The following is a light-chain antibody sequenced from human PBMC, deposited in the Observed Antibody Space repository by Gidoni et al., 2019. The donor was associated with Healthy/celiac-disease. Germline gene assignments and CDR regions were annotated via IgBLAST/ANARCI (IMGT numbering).Light chain of an antibody. Sequence: DIQMTQSPSSLSAPVGDRVTITCRASQSISSYLNWYQQKPGKATKLLIYAASSLQSGVPSRFSGSGSGTDFTLTISSLQPEDFATYYCQQSYSTPHTFGQGTKLEIK. J-gene: IGKJ2*01. CDR1: QSISSY. CDR3: QQSYSTPHT. V-gene: IGKV1-39*01. CDR2: AAS.